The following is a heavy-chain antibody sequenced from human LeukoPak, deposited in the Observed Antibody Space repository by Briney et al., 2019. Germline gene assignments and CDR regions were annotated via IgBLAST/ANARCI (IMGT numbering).Heavy chain of an antibody. Sequence: GRSLRLSCAASGFTLSSYGMHWVRQAPGKGLEWVAVISYDGSNKYYADSVKGRFTISRDNSKNTLYLQMNSLRAEDTAVYYCAKGRCSSTSCYLGNWFDPWGQGTLVTVSS. CDR2: ISYDGSNK. D-gene: IGHD2-2*01. J-gene: IGHJ5*02. CDR1: GFTLSSYG. CDR3: AKGRCSSTSCYLGNWFDP. V-gene: IGHV3-30*18.